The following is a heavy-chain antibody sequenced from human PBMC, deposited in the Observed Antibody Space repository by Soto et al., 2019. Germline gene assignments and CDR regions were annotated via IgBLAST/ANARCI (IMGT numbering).Heavy chain of an antibody. CDR2: INTYSGNT. CDR1: GYTFTSYG. J-gene: IGHJ1*01. CDR3: ARVSITMIVVQFGVY. Sequence: ASVKVSCKTSGYTFTSYGISWVRQAPGQGLEWMGWINTYSGNTNYAQNVQGRVTMTTDTSTGTAYMELRSLSADDTAVYYCARVSITMIVVQFGVYWGQGNLVTVSS. D-gene: IGHD3-22*01. V-gene: IGHV1-18*04.